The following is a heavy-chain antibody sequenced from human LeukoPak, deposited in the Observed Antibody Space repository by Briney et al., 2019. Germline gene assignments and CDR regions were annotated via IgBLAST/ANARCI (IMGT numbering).Heavy chain of an antibody. V-gene: IGHV4-61*02. CDR2: IYTSGST. CDR1: GGSISSGSYY. Sequence: PSQTLSLTCTVSGGSISSGSYYWSWIRQPAGKGLEWIGRIYTSGSTNYNPSLKSRVTISVDKSKNQFSLKLSSVTAADTAVYYCARGATVPTYFDYWGQGTLVTVSS. D-gene: IGHD1-26*01. CDR3: ARGATVPTYFDY. J-gene: IGHJ4*02.